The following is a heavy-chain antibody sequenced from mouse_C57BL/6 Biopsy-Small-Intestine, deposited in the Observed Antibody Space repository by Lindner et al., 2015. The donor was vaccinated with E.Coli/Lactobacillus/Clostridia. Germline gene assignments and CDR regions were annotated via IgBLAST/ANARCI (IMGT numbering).Heavy chain of an antibody. CDR3: ARGIGLDSFDI. CDR2: IIPMLGVT. J-gene: IGHJ1*01. Sequence: SVKVSCEASGGTFSTYSLSWVRQAPGQGLEWMGRIIPMLGVTNHAQKFQGRVTYTADESTSTAYMELSGLTSNDTAVYYCARGIGLDSFDIWGQGTKVTVSS. V-gene: IGHV1-64*01. CDR1: GGTFSTYS.